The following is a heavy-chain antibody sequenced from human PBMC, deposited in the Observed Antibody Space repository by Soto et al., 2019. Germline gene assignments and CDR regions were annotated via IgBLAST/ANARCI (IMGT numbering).Heavy chain of an antibody. CDR3: ARGNVDTAMDYYYYYYMDV. CDR1: GGTFSSYT. CDR2: IIPSLGIA. J-gene: IGHJ6*03. Sequence: QVQLVQSGAEVKKPGSTVKGSCKASGGTFSSYTISWVRQATGQGLEWRGRIIPSLGIANYAQKFQGRVTSTADKTTSTAYLELSSLRCGDTAVYYCARGNVDTAMDYYYYYYMDVWGKGTTVTVSS. D-gene: IGHD5-18*01. V-gene: IGHV1-69*02.